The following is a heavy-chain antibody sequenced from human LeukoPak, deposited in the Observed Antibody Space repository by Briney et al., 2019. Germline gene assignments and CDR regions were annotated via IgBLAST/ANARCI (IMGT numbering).Heavy chain of an antibody. D-gene: IGHD3-22*01. CDR3: ARDPPYYYDSSGYTYSDY. Sequence: GASVKVSRKASGYTFTGYYMHWVRQAPGQGLEWMGWINPNSGGTNYAQKFQGRVTMTRDTSISTAYMELSRLRSDDTAVYYCARDPPYYYDSSGYTYSDYWGQGTLVTVSS. CDR2: INPNSGGT. CDR1: GYTFTGYY. J-gene: IGHJ4*02. V-gene: IGHV1-2*02.